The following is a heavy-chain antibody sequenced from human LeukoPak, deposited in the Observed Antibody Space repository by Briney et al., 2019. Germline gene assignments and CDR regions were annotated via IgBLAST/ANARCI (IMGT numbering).Heavy chain of an antibody. D-gene: IGHD3/OR15-3a*01. J-gene: IGHJ4*02. CDR3: GRGLCFLGEQGRAYFDS. V-gene: IGHV4-34*01. CDR1: GGSFSGYY. CDR2: IDHSGST. Sequence: PSETLSLTCAVYGGSFSGYYWSWIRQPPGKGLEWIGEIDHSGSTNYNPSLKSRVTISVDTSKNQFSLKLSSVTAADTAVYYWGRGLCFLGEQGRAYFDSGAREP.